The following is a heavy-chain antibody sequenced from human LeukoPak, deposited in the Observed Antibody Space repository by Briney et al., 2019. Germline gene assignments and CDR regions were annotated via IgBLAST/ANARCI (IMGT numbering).Heavy chain of an antibody. D-gene: IGHD5-24*01. CDR1: GGSISSSNW. V-gene: IGHV4-4*02. Sequence: AGTLSLTCAVSGGSISSSNWWSWVRQPPGKGLEWIGEIYHNGNTNYNPSLESRVTISVDKSKNQFSLKLRSVTAADTAVYYCATSRDGYNKFDYWGQGTLVTVSS. CDR2: IYHNGNT. J-gene: IGHJ4*02. CDR3: ATSRDGYNKFDY.